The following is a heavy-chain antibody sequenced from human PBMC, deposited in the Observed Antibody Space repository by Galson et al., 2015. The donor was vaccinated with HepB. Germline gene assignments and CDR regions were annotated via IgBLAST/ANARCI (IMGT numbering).Heavy chain of an antibody. J-gene: IGHJ4*02. CDR2: ISYDGSNK. Sequence: SLRLSCAASGFTFSSYAMHWVRQAPGKGLEWVAVISYDGSNKYYADSVKGRFTISRDNSKNTLYLQMNSLRAEDTAVYYCARGIAVAFDYWGQGTLVTVSS. V-gene: IGHV3-30-3*01. D-gene: IGHD6-19*01. CDR1: GFTFSSYA. CDR3: ARGIAVAFDY.